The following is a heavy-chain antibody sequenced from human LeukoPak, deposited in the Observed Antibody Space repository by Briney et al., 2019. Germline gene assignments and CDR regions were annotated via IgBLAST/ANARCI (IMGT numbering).Heavy chain of an antibody. CDR2: IKQDGSEK. V-gene: IGHV3-7*03. CDR1: GFTFSSYW. J-gene: IGHJ6*03. D-gene: IGHD6-13*01. CDR3: ARRPGQQLVENYYYYYYMDV. Sequence: GGSLRLSCAASGFTFSSYWMSWVRQAPGKGLEWVANIKQDGSEKYYVDSVKGRFTISRDNAKNSLYLQMNSLRAEDTAVYYCARRPGQQLVENYYYYYYMDVWGKGTTVTVSS.